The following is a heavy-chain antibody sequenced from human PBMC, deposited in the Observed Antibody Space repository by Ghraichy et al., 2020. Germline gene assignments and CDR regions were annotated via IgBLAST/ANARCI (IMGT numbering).Heavy chain of an antibody. CDR2: IYYSGST. Sequence: SETLSLTCTVSGGSISSYYWSWIRQPPGKGLEWIGYIYYSGSTNYNPSLKSRVTISVDTSKNQFSLKLSSVTAADTAVYYCAREETWNWYFDLWGRGTLVTVS. D-gene: IGHD5-12*01. J-gene: IGHJ2*01. CDR1: GGSISSYY. CDR3: AREETWNWYFDL. V-gene: IGHV4-59*01.